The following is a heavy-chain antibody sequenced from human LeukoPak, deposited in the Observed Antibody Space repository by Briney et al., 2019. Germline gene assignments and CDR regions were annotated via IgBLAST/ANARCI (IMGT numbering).Heavy chain of an antibody. CDR1: GGSFSGYY. D-gene: IGHD5/OR15-5a*01. CDR3: ARGGVSYFDY. V-gene: IGHV4-34*01. J-gene: IGHJ4*02. Sequence: SETLSLTCAVYGGSFSGYYWSWIRQPPGKGLEWIGEINHSGSTNYNPSLKSRVTISVDTSRNQFSLKLSSVTAADTAVYYCARGGVSYFDYWGQGTLVTVSS. CDR2: INHSGST.